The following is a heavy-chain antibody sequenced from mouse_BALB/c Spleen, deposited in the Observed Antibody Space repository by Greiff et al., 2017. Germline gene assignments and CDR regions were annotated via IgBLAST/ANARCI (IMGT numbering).Heavy chain of an antibody. Sequence: QVQLQQPGAELVKPGASVKLSCKASGYTFTSYWMHWVKQRPGQGLEWIGEINPSNGRTNYNEKFKSKATLTVDKSSSTAYMQLSSLTSEDSAVYYCARDGGTRFAYWGQGTTLTVSS. J-gene: IGHJ2*01. CDR3: ARDGGTRFAY. D-gene: IGHD3-3*01. V-gene: IGHV1S81*02. CDR1: GYTFTSYW. CDR2: INPSNGRT.